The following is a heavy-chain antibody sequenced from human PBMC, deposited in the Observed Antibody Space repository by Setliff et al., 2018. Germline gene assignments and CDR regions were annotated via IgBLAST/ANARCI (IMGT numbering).Heavy chain of an antibody. D-gene: IGHD3-16*01. J-gene: IGHJ4*02. CDR2: IKQDGSEK. CDR1: GFTFSTYW. CDR3: ARDGGEY. V-gene: IGHV3-7*01. Sequence: TGGSLRLSCVASGFTFSTYWMSWVRQAPGKGLEWVANIKQDGSEKYYVDSVKGRFTISRDNAKNSLYLQMNSLIAEDTAVYYCARDGGEYWGQGTLVTVSS.